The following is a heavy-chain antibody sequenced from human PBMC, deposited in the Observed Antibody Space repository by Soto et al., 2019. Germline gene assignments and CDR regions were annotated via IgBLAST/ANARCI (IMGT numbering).Heavy chain of an antibody. D-gene: IGHD3-10*01. Sequence: QVQLVQSGAEVKKPGASMQVSCKASGYTFTNYYIYWARQAPGPGLEWMGGIYPTDGGTNYTQRFQGRGTMTRHTALSTDMMEVSRLSSDDTAVYYIAGGGDRGSLASSFDYWDQGTLVTVSS. V-gene: IGHV1-2*02. CDR1: GYTFTNYY. J-gene: IGHJ4*02. CDR3: AGGGDRGSLASSFDY. CDR2: IYPTDGGT.